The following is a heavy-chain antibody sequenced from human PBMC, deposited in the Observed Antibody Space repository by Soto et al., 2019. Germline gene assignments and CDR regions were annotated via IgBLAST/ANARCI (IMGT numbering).Heavy chain of an antibody. CDR3: ARGGRGKKAGDNGLVSLGY. CDR2: IIPIFNST. D-gene: IGHD2-8*01. Sequence: QVQLVQSGAEVKTPGSSLKVSCKVSGSRFSNYVISWVRQAPGHGLEWLGRIIPIFNSTKYAQSFQGRVTITADKSTSTASMELNSVRSDDTGVYYCARGGRGKKAGDNGLVSLGYWGQGTLVTVSS. CDR1: GSRFSNYV. V-gene: IGHV1-69*06. J-gene: IGHJ4*02.